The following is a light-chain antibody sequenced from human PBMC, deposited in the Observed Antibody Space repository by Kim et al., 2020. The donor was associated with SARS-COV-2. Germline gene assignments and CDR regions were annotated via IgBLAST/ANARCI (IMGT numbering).Light chain of an antibody. CDR3: QQFGSSLWT. CDR2: GAS. Sequence: SPAGRPTPPCTARRTVFSRHLIWYQQKPGQAPRLLIYGASTRATGVPDRFSGSGSGTDFTLTITRLEPDDFAVYYCQQFGSSLWTFGQGTKVDIK. V-gene: IGKV3-20*01. J-gene: IGKJ1*01. CDR1: RTVFSRH.